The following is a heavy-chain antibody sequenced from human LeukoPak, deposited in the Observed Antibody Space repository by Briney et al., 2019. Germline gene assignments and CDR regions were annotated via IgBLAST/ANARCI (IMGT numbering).Heavy chain of an antibody. Sequence: GGSLTLPCAASGFTFSAYWMHWVRQAPGKGLVWVSRVKYDGSTTAYGDSPKGRFTISRDNTRNILYLEMNSLRVEDTAVYYCARDLNLVLFDHWGQ. J-gene: IGHJ1*01. CDR2: VKYDGSTT. CDR3: ARDLNLVLFDH. CDR1: GFTFSAYW. V-gene: IGHV3-74*01. D-gene: IGHD3/OR15-3a*01.